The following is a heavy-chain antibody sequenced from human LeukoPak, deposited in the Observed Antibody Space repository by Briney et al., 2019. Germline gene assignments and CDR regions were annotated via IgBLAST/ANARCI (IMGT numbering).Heavy chain of an antibody. Sequence: GASVKVSCKASGGTFSSYAISWVRQAPGQGLEWVGWISAYHGNTNYAQKFQGRVIMTTDTSTSTAYMELRSLRSDDMAVYFCAKLEGGAGGWYSDNWGQGTLVTVSS. V-gene: IGHV1-18*03. J-gene: IGHJ4*02. CDR3: AKLEGGAGGWYSDN. CDR1: GGTFSSYA. CDR2: ISAYHGNT. D-gene: IGHD6-19*01.